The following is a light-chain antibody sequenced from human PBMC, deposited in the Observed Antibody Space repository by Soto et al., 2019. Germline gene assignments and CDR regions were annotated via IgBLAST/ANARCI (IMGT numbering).Light chain of an antibody. J-gene: IGLJ2*01. V-gene: IGLV2-14*01. CDR2: DVS. CDR1: SSDVGGYNY. CDR3: SSYTSSSLVV. Sequence: QSVLTQPPSVSGSPGQSITISCTGTSSDVGGYNYVSWYQQHPGKAPKLMIYDVSNRPSGVSNRFSGSKSGNTASLTISGLQAEDEADYYCSSYTSSSLVVFGGGTKLTVL.